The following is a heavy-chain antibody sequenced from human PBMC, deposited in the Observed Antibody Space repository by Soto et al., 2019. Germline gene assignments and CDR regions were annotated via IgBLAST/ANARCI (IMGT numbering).Heavy chain of an antibody. J-gene: IGHJ4*02. CDR1: GFSLTTSGMC. Sequence: GSGPTLGNPTQTLTLTCTFSGFSLTTSGMCVSWIRQPPGKALEWLARIDWDDDKYYSTSLKTRLTISKDTSKNQVVLTMTNMDPVDTATYYCARIRGHPYYFDYWGQGTLVTVSS. V-gene: IGHV2-70*11. D-gene: IGHD2-15*01. CDR3: ARIRGHPYYFDY. CDR2: IDWDDDK.